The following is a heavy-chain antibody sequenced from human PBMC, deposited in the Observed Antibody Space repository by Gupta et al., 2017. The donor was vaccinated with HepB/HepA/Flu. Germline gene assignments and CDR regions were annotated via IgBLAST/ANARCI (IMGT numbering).Heavy chain of an antibody. CDR2: INQDGSGK. J-gene: IGHJ4*02. CDR1: GFTFSRYW. V-gene: IGHV3-7*01. Sequence: EAQLVESGGGMVQPGGSLRLSCAASGFTFSRYWMVWVRQTPGKGVEWVANINQDGSGKYYLDSVKGRCTISRDNAESYLDLKMKSPRAEDSAVYYCVGDQDDTSSWGDYWGQGTLVTVSS. CDR3: VGDQDDTSSWGDY. D-gene: IGHD3-16*01.